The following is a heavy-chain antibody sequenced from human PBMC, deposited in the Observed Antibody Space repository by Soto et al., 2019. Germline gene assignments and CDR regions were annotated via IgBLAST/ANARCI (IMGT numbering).Heavy chain of an antibody. J-gene: IGHJ6*02. CDR3: ARGRGDERVDYYYYGMDV. V-gene: IGHV1-69*13. CDR2: IIPIFGTA. CDR1: GGTFSSYA. Sequence: AASVKVSCKASGGTFSSYAISWVRQAPGQGLEWMGGIIPIFGTANYAQKFQGRVTITADESTSTAYMELSSLRSEDTAVYYCARGRGDERVDYYYYGMDVWGQGTTVTVSS. D-gene: IGHD4-17*01.